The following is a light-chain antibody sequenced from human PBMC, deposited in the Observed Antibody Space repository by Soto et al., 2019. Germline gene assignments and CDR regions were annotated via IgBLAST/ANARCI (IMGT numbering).Light chain of an antibody. CDR1: SSDVGAYNY. CDR2: EVS. V-gene: IGLV2-8*01. J-gene: IGLJ1*01. CDR3: SSYAGSNNFNV. Sequence: QSALTQPPSASGSPGQSVTISCTGTSSDVGAYNYVSWYQQHPGKAPKLMIYEVSERPSGVPDRFSGSKSGNTASLTVSGRKAEDAADYYCSSYAGSNNFNVFGTGTKLTVL.